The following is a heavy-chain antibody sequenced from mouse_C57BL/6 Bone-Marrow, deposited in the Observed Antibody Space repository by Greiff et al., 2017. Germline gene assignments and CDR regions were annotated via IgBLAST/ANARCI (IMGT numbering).Heavy chain of an antibody. CDR2: ISSGGSYT. V-gene: IGHV5-6*01. CDR1: GFTFSSYG. CDR3: ARPRVVYYFYVDY. Sequence: EVKLVESGGDLVKPGGSLKLSCAASGFTFSSYGMSWVRQTPDKRLEWVATISSGGSYTYYPDSVKGRFTISRDNAKNTLYLQMSSLKSEDTAMYYCARPRVVYYFYVDYWGQGTTLTVSS. J-gene: IGHJ2*01. D-gene: IGHD1-1*01.